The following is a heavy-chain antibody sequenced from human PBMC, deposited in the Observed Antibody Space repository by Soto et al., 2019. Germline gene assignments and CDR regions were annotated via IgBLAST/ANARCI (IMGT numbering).Heavy chain of an antibody. CDR1: GFNFSTYG. J-gene: IGHJ6*02. CDR3: ARRQWHQYGMDV. CDR2: IWYDGTNK. D-gene: IGHD6-19*01. V-gene: IGHV3-33*01. Sequence: QVQLVESGGGVVHPGTSLRLSCAASGFNFSTYGMHWVRQAPGKGLEWVAVIWYDGTNKDYSDSVKGRFTISRDNSKNTLYLKMNSLSAEDTAIYYCARRQWHQYGMDVWGQGTTVTVSS.